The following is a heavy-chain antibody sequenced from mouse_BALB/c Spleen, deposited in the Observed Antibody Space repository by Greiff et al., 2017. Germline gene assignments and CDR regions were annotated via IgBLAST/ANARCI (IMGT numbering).Heavy chain of an antibody. V-gene: IGHV7-3*02. D-gene: IGHD1-1*02. CDR1: GFTFTDYY. Sequence: EVKLMESGGGLVQPGGSLRLSCATSGFTFTDYYMSWVRQPPGKALEWLGFIRNKANGYTTEYSASVKGRFTISRDNSQSILYLQMNTLRAEDSATYYCARGWEDFDYWGQGTTLTVSS. CDR3: ARGWEDFDY. CDR2: IRNKANGYTT. J-gene: IGHJ2*01.